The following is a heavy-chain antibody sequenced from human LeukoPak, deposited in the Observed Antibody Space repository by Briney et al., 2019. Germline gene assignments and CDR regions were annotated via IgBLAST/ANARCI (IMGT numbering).Heavy chain of an antibody. D-gene: IGHD6-13*01. CDR3: ARIDSSNWYDSRGYFDY. J-gene: IGHJ4*02. Sequence: SETLSLTCTVSGGSISSSSYYWGWIRQPPGKGLEWIGYIYYTGSTNYNPSLKSRVTISIDTSKNQFSLKLRSVTAADTAVYYCARIDSSNWYDSRGYFDYWGQGTLVTVSS. V-gene: IGHV4-61*05. CDR2: IYYTGST. CDR1: GGSISSSSYY.